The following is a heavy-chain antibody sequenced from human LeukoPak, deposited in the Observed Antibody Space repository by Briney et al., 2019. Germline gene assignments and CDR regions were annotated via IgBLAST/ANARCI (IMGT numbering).Heavy chain of an antibody. J-gene: IGHJ4*02. CDR3: ARSPPRYYDFWSGYIDY. CDR2: INHSGST. V-gene: IGHV4-34*01. D-gene: IGHD3-3*01. Sequence: PSETLSLTCAVYGGSFSGYYWSWIRQPPGKGLEWVGEINHSGSTNYDPSLKSRVTISVDTSKNQFSLKLSSVTAADTAVYYCARSPPRYYDFWSGYIDYWGQGTLVTVSS. CDR1: GGSFSGYY.